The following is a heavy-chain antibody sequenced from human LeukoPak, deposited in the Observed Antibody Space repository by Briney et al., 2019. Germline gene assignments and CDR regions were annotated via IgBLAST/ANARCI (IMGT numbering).Heavy chain of an antibody. J-gene: IGHJ4*02. CDR2: INPSGGST. D-gene: IGHD3-10*02. CDR1: GYTFTSYY. Sequence: GAPVKVSCKASGYTFTSYYMHWVRQAPGQGLEWMGIINPSGGSTSYAQKFQGRVTMTRDTSTSTVYMELSSLRSEDTAVYYCARVPTRVGYFDYWGQGTLVTVSS. V-gene: IGHV1-46*01. CDR3: ARVPTRVGYFDY.